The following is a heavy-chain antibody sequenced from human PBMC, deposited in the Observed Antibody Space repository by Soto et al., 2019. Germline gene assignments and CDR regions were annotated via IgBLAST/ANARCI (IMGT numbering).Heavy chain of an antibody. V-gene: IGHV2-5*02. CDR2: IHWDDDK. CDR3: AHLYNYDNNYFDY. Sequence: QITLKESGPTLVKPTQTLTLTCTFSGFSLTTTVGVVWIRQPPGKALEWLAVIHWDDDKRYSPSLKSRLTVTKDTSENQVVLTMTNMDPVDTATYYCAHLYNYDNNYFDYWGQGTLVTVSS. CDR1: GFSLTTTVG. D-gene: IGHD3-16*01. J-gene: IGHJ4*02.